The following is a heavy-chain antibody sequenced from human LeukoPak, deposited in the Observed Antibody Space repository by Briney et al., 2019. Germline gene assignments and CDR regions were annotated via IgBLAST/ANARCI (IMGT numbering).Heavy chain of an antibody. CDR2: IYPGDSDT. J-gene: IGHJ4*02. CDR3: ARPSGTYNRFDY. D-gene: IGHD1-26*01. CDR1: GYSFTSSW. V-gene: IGHV5-51*01. Sequence: GESLKISCKGSGYSFTSSWIGRVRQMPGKGLEWMGTIYPGDSDTRYSPSFQGQVTISADKSISTAYLQWRSLKASDTAMYYCARPSGTYNRFDYWGQGTLVTVSS.